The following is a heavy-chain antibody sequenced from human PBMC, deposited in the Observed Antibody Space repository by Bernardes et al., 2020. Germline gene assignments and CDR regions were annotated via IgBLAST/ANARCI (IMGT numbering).Heavy chain of an antibody. J-gene: IGHJ4*02. D-gene: IGHD3-3*01. CDR2: INTNTGNP. Sequence: ASVKVSCKASGYTFTSYAMNWVRQAPGQGLEWMGWINTNTGNPTYAQGFTGRFVFSLDTSVSTAYLQISSLKAEDTAVYYCARGGDFWSGYYVSPLDYWGQGTLVTVSS. CDR3: ARGGDFWSGYYVSPLDY. V-gene: IGHV7-4-1*02. CDR1: GYTFTSYA.